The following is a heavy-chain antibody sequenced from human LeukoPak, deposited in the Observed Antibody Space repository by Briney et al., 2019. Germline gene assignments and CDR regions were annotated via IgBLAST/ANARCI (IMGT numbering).Heavy chain of an antibody. J-gene: IGHJ6*02. V-gene: IGHV3-30*18. CDR2: ISYDGSNK. CDR3: AKCPFSGSYYIFNYYGMDV. D-gene: IGHD1-26*01. Sequence: GGSLRLSCAASGFTFSSYGMHWVRQAPGKGLEWVAVISYDGSNKYYADSVKGRFTISRDNSKNTLYLQMNSLRAEDTAVYYCAKCPFSGSYYIFNYYGMDVWGQGTTVTVSS. CDR1: GFTFSSYG.